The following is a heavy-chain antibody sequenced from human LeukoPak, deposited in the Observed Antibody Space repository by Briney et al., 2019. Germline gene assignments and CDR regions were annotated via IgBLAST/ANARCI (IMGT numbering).Heavy chain of an antibody. CDR3: ASADYYGSSGYYSPFNY. CDR2: INHSGST. Sequence: SETLSLTCAVYGGSFSGYYWSWIRQPPGKGLEWIGEINHSGSTNYNPSLKSRVTISVDTSKNQFSLKLSSVTAADTAVYYCASADYYGSSGYYSPFNYWGQGTLVTVSS. D-gene: IGHD3-22*01. V-gene: IGHV4-34*01. CDR1: GGSFSGYY. J-gene: IGHJ4*02.